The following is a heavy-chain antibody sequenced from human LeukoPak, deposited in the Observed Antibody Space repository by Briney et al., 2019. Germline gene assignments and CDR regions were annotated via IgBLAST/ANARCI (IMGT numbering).Heavy chain of an antibody. J-gene: IGHJ6*02. V-gene: IGHV3-48*02. CDR3: ARDSTYYDFWSGYYPQYYYYGMDV. CDR2: ISSSSSTI. D-gene: IGHD3-3*01. Sequence: GGSLRLSCAASGFTFSSYSMNWVRQAPGKGLEWGSYISSSSSTIYYADSVKGRFTISRDNAKNSLYLQMNSLRDEDTAVYYCARDSTYYDFWSGYYPQYYYYGMDVWGQGTTVTVSS. CDR1: GFTFSSYS.